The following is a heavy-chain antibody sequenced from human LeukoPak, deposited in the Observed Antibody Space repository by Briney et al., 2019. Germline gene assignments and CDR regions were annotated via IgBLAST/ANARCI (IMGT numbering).Heavy chain of an antibody. Sequence: SETLSLPCTVSGGSISRGGYYWSWIRQHPGKGLEWLGYIYYSGSTYYNPSLKSRVTISVDTSKNQFSLKLSSVTAADTAVYYCARARDYYGSGSYCFDPWGQGTLVTVSS. V-gene: IGHV4-31*03. CDR3: ARARDYYGSGSYCFDP. CDR1: GGSISRGGYY. J-gene: IGHJ5*02. D-gene: IGHD3-10*01. CDR2: IYYSGST.